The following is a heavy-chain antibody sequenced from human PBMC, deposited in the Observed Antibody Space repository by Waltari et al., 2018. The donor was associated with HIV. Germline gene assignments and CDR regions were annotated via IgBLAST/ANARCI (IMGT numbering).Heavy chain of an antibody. CDR3: ANLISMTATDVFDV. D-gene: IGHD2-21*02. J-gene: IGHJ3*01. CDR1: VTSFTGYY. Sequence: QVRLEQWGAGLLKPSETLSLTCAVYVTSFTGYYWTWIRQSPGGGLQWIGEVDHRGSTHYNPSLKSRVSMSVDTFKHQFSLKLASVTAADTAVYYCANLISMTATDVFDVWGQGTLVSVSS. CDR2: VDHRGST. V-gene: IGHV4-34*01.